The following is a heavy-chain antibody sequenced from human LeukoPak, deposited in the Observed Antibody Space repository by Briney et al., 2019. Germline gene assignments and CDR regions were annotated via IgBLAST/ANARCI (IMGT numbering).Heavy chain of an antibody. Sequence: GGSLRLSCAASGYTFSSYSMNWVRQAPGKGLEWVSSISSSSSYIYYADSVKGRFTISRDNAKNSLYLQMNSLRAEDTAVYYCARSSDDAFDIWGQGTMVTVSS. CDR1: GYTFSSYS. J-gene: IGHJ3*02. CDR3: ARSSDDAFDI. V-gene: IGHV3-21*01. D-gene: IGHD6-6*01. CDR2: ISSSSSYI.